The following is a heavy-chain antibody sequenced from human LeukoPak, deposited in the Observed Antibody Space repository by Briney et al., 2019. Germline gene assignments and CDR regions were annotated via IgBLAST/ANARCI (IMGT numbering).Heavy chain of an antibody. J-gene: IGHJ4*02. Sequence: PSETLSLTCTVSGGSISSSSYYWGWIRQPPGKGLEWIGSIYYSGSTYYNPSLKSRVTISVDTSKNQFSLKLSSVTAADTAVYYCARRGYSYDYVYWGQGTLVTVSS. D-gene: IGHD5-18*01. V-gene: IGHV4-39*07. CDR1: GGSISSSSYY. CDR3: ARRGYSYDYVY. CDR2: IYYSGST.